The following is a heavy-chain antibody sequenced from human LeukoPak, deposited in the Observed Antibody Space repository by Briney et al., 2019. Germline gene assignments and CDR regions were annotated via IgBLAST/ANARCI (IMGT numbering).Heavy chain of an antibody. CDR3: ARGVRITMVRGVTEVWFDP. Sequence: ASVKVSCKASGYTFTGYYMHWVRQAPGQGLEWMGWINPNSGGTNYAQKFQGRVTMTRDTSISTAYMELSRLRSDDTAVYYCARGVRITMVRGVTEVWFDPWGQGTLVTVSS. D-gene: IGHD3-10*01. V-gene: IGHV1-2*02. CDR1: GYTFTGYY. CDR2: INPNSGGT. J-gene: IGHJ5*02.